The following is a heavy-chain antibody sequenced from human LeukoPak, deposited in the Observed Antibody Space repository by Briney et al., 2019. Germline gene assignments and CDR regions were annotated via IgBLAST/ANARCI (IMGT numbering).Heavy chain of an antibody. Sequence: GGSLRLSCAASGFTFSSYSMNWVRQAPGKGLEWVSSISSSSSYIYYADSVKGRFTISRDNAKNTLYLQMNSLRAEDTAVYYCASNSFSGSYSIWGQGTLVTVSS. CDR3: ASNSFSGSYSI. CDR2: ISSSSSYI. D-gene: IGHD1-26*01. J-gene: IGHJ4*02. CDR1: GFTFSSYS. V-gene: IGHV3-21*01.